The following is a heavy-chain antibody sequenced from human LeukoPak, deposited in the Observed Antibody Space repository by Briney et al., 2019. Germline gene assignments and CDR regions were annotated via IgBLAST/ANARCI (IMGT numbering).Heavy chain of an antibody. D-gene: IGHD5-24*01. Sequence: ASVKVSCKASGYTFTGYYIHWVRQAPGQGLEWMGWINPHSGGTNYAQKFQGGVTMTRNTSITTAYMELSSLRSDDTAVYYCARAGTWEMATEGYWGQGTLVTVSS. CDR1: GYTFTGYY. CDR2: INPHSGGT. CDR3: ARAGTWEMATEGY. J-gene: IGHJ4*02. V-gene: IGHV1-2*02.